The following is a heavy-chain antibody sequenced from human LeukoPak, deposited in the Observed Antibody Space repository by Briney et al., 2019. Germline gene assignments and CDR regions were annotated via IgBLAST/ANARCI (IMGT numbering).Heavy chain of an antibody. V-gene: IGHV4-39*01. CDR3: ARIAAAGPESLPFDY. CDR1: GGSISSSSYY. J-gene: IGHJ4*02. D-gene: IGHD6-13*01. CDR2: IYYSGST. Sequence: PSETLSFTCTVSGGSISSSSYYWGWIRQPPGKGPEWIGSIYYSGSTYYNPSLKSRVTISVDTSKNQFSLKLSSVTAADTAVYCCARIAAAGPESLPFDYWGQGTLVTVSS.